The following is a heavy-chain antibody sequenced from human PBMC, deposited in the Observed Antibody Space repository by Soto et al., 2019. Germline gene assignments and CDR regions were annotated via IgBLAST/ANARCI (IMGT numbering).Heavy chain of an antibody. V-gene: IGHV3-23*01. CDR3: AKAIAVAPKEYYFDY. J-gene: IGHJ4*02. CDR2: ISGSGGST. Sequence: GGSLRLSCAASGFTFSSYAMSWVRQAPGKGLEWVSAISGSGGSTYYADSVKGRFTISRDNSKNTLYLQMNSLRAEDTAVYYCAKAIAVAPKEYYFDYWGQGTLVTVSS. CDR1: GFTFSSYA. D-gene: IGHD6-19*01.